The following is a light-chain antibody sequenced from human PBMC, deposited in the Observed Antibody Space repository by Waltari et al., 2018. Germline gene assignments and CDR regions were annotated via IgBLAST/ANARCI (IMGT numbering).Light chain of an antibody. J-gene: IGLJ3*02. CDR1: RSXIGINY. CDR2: RNN. CDR3: AAWDDTLSAVL. V-gene: IGLV1-47*01. Sequence: QSVLTQPPSASGTPGQRATISCSGSRSXIGINYVYWYQHLPGTTPKLLIYRNNRRPSGGPDRFSGSKSGTSASLAISGLRSEDEADYYCAAWDDTLSAVLFGGGTNLTVL.